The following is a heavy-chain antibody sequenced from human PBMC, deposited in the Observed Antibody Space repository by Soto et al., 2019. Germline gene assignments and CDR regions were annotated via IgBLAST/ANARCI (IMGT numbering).Heavy chain of an antibody. Sequence: GASVKVPSKASGGTFSSYAISWVRQAPGQRLEWMGGIIPIFGTANYAQKFQGRVTITADESTSTAYMELSSLRSEDTAVYYCARRVDSSGYYIDPHNWFDPWGQGTLVTVSS. V-gene: IGHV1-69*13. J-gene: IGHJ5*02. CDR3: ARRVDSSGYYIDPHNWFDP. CDR1: GGTFSSYA. CDR2: IIPIFGTA. D-gene: IGHD3-22*01.